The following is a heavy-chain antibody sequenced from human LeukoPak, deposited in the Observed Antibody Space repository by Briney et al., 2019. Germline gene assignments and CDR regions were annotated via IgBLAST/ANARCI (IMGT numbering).Heavy chain of an antibody. CDR1: GYTFNSYY. V-gene: IGHV1-46*02. J-gene: IGHJ6*03. CDR2: INPSGVST. D-gene: IGHD3-9*01. CDR3: ARTRRVPSDLTGYPYYYMDV. Sequence: ASVKVSCKASGYTFNSYYMHWVRQAPGQGLDWMGVINPSGVSTSYAHKFQVRVTMTRDTSTSTVYMGLSSLRSEDTAVYYCARTRRVPSDLTGYPYYYMDVWGKGTTVTISS.